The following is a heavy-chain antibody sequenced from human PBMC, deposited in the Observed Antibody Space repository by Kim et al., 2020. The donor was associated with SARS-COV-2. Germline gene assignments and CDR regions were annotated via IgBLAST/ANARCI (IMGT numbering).Heavy chain of an antibody. CDR1: GFTFSSYW. CDR3: ARESVVVVPAAMGGYYYYYGMDV. Sequence: GGSLRLSCAASGFTFSSYWMSWVRQAPGKGLEWVANIKQDGSEKYYVDSVKGRFTISRDNAKNSLYLQMKSLRAEDTAVYYCARESVVVVPAAMGGYYYYYGMDVWGQGTTVTVSS. CDR2: IKQDGSEK. D-gene: IGHD2-2*01. V-gene: IGHV3-7*03. J-gene: IGHJ6*02.